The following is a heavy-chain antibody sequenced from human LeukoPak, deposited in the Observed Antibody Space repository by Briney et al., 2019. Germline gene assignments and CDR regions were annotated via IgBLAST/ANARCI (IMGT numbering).Heavy chain of an antibody. CDR2: ISSSGSTI. D-gene: IGHD6-13*01. CDR3: AREERGYSSSWYFDY. CDR1: GFTFSDYY. J-gene: IGHJ4*02. V-gene: IGHV3-11*04. Sequence: GGSLRLSCAASGFTFSDYYMSWIRQAAGKGLEWVSYISSSGSTIYYADSVKGRFTISRDNAKNSLYLQMNSLRAEDTAVYYCAREERGYSSSWYFDYWGQGTLVTVPS.